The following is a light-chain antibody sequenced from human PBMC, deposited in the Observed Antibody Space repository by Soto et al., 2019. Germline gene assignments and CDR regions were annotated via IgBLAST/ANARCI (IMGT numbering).Light chain of an antibody. Sequence: EIVMTQSPATLSVSLGERATLSCRASQSISSNLAWYQQKPGQAPRLLIYGASTRATGVSARFSGSGSGTEFALTVSSLQSEDLAVYYCQQYNNWPPWTFGQGTKVEIK. V-gene: IGKV3-15*01. CDR1: QSISSN. CDR2: GAS. J-gene: IGKJ1*01. CDR3: QQYNNWPPWT.